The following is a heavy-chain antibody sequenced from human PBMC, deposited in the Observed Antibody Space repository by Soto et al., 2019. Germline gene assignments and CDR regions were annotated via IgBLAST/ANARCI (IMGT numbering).Heavy chain of an antibody. CDR2: ISGGGTTI. CDR1: GFTFSSYS. Sequence: EVQLVESGGGLVQPGGSLRLSCAASGFTFSSYSMNWVRQAPGKGLEWVPYISGGGTTIYYADSVKGRFTISRDNAKNSLYLQMDSLRAEDTAVYYTTRTAYMDVWGVGTTVTVSS. V-gene: IGHV3-48*01. D-gene: IGHD2-2*01. J-gene: IGHJ6*03. CDR3: TRTAYMDV.